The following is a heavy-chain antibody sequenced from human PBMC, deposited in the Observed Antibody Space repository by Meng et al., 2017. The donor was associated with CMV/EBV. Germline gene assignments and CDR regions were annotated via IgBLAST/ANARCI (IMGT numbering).Heavy chain of an antibody. Sequence: GESLKISCAASGFTFSSYAMSWVRQAPGKGLEWVSVIYSGGSTYYADSVKGRFTISRDNSKNTLYLQMNSLRAEDTAVYYCARGGSGWYYFDYWGQGTLVTVSS. D-gene: IGHD6-19*01. CDR2: IYSGGST. J-gene: IGHJ4*02. CDR3: ARGGSGWYYFDY. CDR1: GFTFSSYA. V-gene: IGHV3-53*01.